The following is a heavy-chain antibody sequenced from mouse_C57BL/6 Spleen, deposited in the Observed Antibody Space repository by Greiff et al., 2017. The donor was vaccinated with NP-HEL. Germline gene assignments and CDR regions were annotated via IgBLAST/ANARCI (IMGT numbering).Heavy chain of an antibody. CDR3: ANLDYFDY. CDR1: GYTFTSYW. J-gene: IGHJ2*01. Sequence: VQLQQPGAELVMPGASVKLSCKASGYTFTSYWMHWVKQRPGQGLEWIGEIDPSDSYTNYNQKFKGKSTLTVDKSSSTAYMQLSSLTSEDSAVYYCANLDYFDYWGQGTTLTVSS. D-gene: IGHD2-10*02. V-gene: IGHV1-69*01. CDR2: IDPSDSYT.